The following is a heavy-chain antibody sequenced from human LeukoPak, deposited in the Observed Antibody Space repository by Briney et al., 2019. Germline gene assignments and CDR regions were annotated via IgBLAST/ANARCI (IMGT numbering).Heavy chain of an antibody. D-gene: IGHD5-24*01. CDR3: ASSRDGYTADY. Sequence: GGSLRLSCVASGFTFSSYAMHWVRQAPGKGLEWVAFISSDGSNKFYADSVKGRFTISRDNSKNTLYLQMNSLRAEDTAVYYCASSRDGYTADYWGQGTLVTVSS. CDR2: ISSDGSNK. J-gene: IGHJ4*02. CDR1: GFTFSSYA. V-gene: IGHV3-30*04.